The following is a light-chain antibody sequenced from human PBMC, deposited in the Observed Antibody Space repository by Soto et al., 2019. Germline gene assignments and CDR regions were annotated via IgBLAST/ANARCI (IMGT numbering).Light chain of an antibody. CDR1: QSITSW. CDR3: QQYNTYPWT. CDR2: RAS. Sequence: DIQMTQSPSTLSASVGDRVTITCRASQSITSWLAWYQQKPGKAPKLLIHRASTLESGVPSRFSGSESGTEFTLTISSLQADDFATYYCQQYNTYPWTFGQGTKVDI. J-gene: IGKJ1*01. V-gene: IGKV1-5*03.